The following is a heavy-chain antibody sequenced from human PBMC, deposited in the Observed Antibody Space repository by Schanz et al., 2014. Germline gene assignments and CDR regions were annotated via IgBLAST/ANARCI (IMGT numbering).Heavy chain of an antibody. V-gene: IGHV1-24*01. CDR1: GYTFTSYY. J-gene: IGHJ6*02. CDR3: ATETSRTWFYNGVDV. CDR2: FHHEDGDT. Sequence: QVQLVQSGAEVKKPGASVKVSCKASGYTFTSYYMHWVRQAPGQGLEWMGGFHHEDGDTVYAQKFQGRVIMTEDTSTDTAYVELSRLTSEDTGVYYCATETSRTWFYNGVDVWGQGTTVTVSS. D-gene: IGHD2-2*01.